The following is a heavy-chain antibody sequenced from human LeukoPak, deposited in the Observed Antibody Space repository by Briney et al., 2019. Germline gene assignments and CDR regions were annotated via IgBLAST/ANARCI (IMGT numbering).Heavy chain of an antibody. V-gene: IGHV3-48*01. CDR2: ISSSSSTI. Sequence: GGSLRLSCAASGFTFSSYSMNWVRQAPGKGLEWVSSISSSSSTIYYADSVKGRFTISRDNAKNSLYLQMNGLRAEDTAVYYGARDQWFGNNFDYWGQGTLVTVSS. D-gene: IGHD3-10*01. CDR1: GFTFSSYS. J-gene: IGHJ4*02. CDR3: ARDQWFGNNFDY.